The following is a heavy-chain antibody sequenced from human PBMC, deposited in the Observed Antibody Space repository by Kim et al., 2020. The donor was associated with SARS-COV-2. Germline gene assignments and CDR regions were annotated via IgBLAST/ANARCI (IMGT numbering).Heavy chain of an antibody. J-gene: IGHJ6*02. CDR1: GFTLSGSA. D-gene: IGHD5-12*01. CDR2: IRSKAYSYAT. Sequence: GGSLRLSCAASGFTLSGSAVHWVRQASGKGLEWVGRIRSKAYSYATAYAASVKGRFTISRDDSKNTAYLHMNSLKTEDTALYYCTRRVSGYDYRHGMDVWGQGTTVTVSS. V-gene: IGHV3-73*01. CDR3: TRRVSGYDYRHGMDV.